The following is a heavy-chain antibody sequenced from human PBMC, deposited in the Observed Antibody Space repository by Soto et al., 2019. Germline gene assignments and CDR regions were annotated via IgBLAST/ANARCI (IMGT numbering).Heavy chain of an antibody. V-gene: IGHV3-23*01. CDR3: AKEYCSSWYNFDY. Sequence: EVQLLESGGGLAQPGGSLRLSCGASGFSFGSYAMSWVRQAPGKGLEWVSTISSGGSDTYYADSVKGRFTISRDNSRNTLYLQMNSLRTDDTAVYYCAKEYCSSWYNFDYWGQGTLVTVSS. CDR2: ISSGGSDT. J-gene: IGHJ4*02. CDR1: GFSFGSYA. D-gene: IGHD6-13*01.